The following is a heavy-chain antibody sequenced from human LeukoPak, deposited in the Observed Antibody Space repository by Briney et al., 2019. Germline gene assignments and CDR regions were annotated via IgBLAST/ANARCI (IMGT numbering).Heavy chain of an antibody. Sequence: SETLSLTCAVYGGSFSGYYWSWIRQPPGKGLEWIGEINHSGGTKYNPSLKSRVTISVDTSKNQFSLKLSSVTAADTAVYYCATGFFWVRGNRFDYWGQGTLVTVSS. V-gene: IGHV4-34*01. CDR1: GGSFSGYY. CDR3: ATGFFWVRGNRFDY. CDR2: INHSGGT. J-gene: IGHJ4*02. D-gene: IGHD3-10*01.